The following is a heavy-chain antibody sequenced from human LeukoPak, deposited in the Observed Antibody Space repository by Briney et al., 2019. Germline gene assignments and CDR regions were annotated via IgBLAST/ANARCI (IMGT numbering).Heavy chain of an antibody. D-gene: IGHD3-10*01. Sequence: GGSLRLSCATSGFTFTDYYMSWIRQAPGKGLEWVSYISVSGTTMYYADSVKGRFTISRDNSKNTLYLQMNSLRAEDTAVYYCAKLWFGEIRNSRLMELDYWGQGTLVTVSS. CDR1: GFTFTDYY. V-gene: IGHV3-11*04. J-gene: IGHJ4*02. CDR3: AKLWFGEIRNSRLMELDY. CDR2: ISVSGTTM.